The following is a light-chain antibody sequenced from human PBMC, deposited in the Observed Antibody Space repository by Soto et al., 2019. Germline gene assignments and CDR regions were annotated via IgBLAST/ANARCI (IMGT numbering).Light chain of an antibody. CDR1: QSVNNN. CDR3: QQYNNWPPDT. V-gene: IGKV3-15*01. CDR2: GAS. J-gene: IGKJ2*01. Sequence: EIILTQSPASLSVSPGERATLSCRASQSVNNNLAWYQLKRGQAPRLLIYGASTRATGIPGRFRGSGSGTEFTLTITSLQSEDFAVYFCQQYNNWPPDTFGQGTKLEIK.